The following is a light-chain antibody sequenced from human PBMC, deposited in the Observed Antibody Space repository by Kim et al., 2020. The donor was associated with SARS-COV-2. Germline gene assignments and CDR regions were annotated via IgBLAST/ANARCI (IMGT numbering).Light chain of an antibody. CDR1: SLRSYY. CDR2: GKN. Sequence: VALEQTVSITCQGDSLRSYYATWYQQKPGQAPILVIYGKNNRPSGIPDRCSGSSSGNTASLTITGTQAGDEADYYCNSRDSNDNVVFGGGTQLTVL. CDR3: NSRDSNDNVV. J-gene: IGLJ2*01. V-gene: IGLV3-19*01.